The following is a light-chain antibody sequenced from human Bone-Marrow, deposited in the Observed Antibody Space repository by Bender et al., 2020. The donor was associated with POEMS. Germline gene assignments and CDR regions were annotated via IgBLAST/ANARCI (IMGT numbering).Light chain of an antibody. CDR2: QDS. Sequence: SFELTQPPSVSVSPGQTASITCSGDELGHKYACWYQHKPGQSPVLVIYQDSKRPSGSPERFSGSNSGTTATLTISGTQAMDEADYYCQAGNRGVVVFGGGTKLTVL. CDR1: ELGHKY. V-gene: IGLV3-1*01. CDR3: QAGNRGVVV. J-gene: IGLJ2*01.